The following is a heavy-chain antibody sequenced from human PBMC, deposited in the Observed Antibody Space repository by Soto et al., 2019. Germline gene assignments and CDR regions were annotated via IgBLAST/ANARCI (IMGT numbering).Heavy chain of an antibody. Sequence: ASVKVSCKAPGGTFSSYTISWVRQAPGQGLEWMGRIIPILGIANYAQKFQGRVTITADKSTSTAYMELSSLRSEDTAVYYCARDASERSGTDYWGQGTLVTVSS. V-gene: IGHV1-69*04. CDR2: IIPILGIA. CDR1: GGTFSSYT. CDR3: ARDASERSGTDY. D-gene: IGHD1-1*01. J-gene: IGHJ4*02.